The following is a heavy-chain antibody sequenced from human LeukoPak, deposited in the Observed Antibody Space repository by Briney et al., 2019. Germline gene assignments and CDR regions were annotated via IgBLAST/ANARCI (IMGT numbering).Heavy chain of an antibody. J-gene: IGHJ4*02. CDR1: GFTFSDHY. V-gene: IGHV4-34*01. CDR3: ARARPDFDY. Sequence: GSLRLSCAASGFTFSDHYMDWVRQAPGKGLEWIGEINHSGSLNYSPSLKSRVTISIDTSKNQFSLRVTSVTAADTAVYYCARARPDFDYWSQGALVTVSS. CDR2: INHSGSL. D-gene: IGHD1-14*01.